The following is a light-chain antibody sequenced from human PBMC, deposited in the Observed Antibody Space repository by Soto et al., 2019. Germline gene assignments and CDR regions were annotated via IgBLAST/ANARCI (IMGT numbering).Light chain of an antibody. CDR1: SSDVGGYNY. CDR2: EVS. J-gene: IGLJ1*01. CDR3: SSYTSSSTLLYV. Sequence: QSALTQPASVSGSPGQSITISCTGTSSDVGGYNYVSWYQQHPGKAPKLMIYEVSNRPSGASNRFSGSKSGNTASLTISGLQAEDEAHYYCSSYTSSSTLLYVFGTGTKVTV. V-gene: IGLV2-14*01.